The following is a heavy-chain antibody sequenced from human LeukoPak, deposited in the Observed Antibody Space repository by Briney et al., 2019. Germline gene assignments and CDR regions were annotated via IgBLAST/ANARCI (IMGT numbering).Heavy chain of an antibody. CDR2: IVVGSGNT. Sequence: TSVKVSCKASGFTFTSSAMHWVRQARGQRLEWIGWIVVGSGNTNYAQKFQERVTITRDMSTSTAYMELSSLRSEDTAVYYCAAIPGYYYDSSGYSWFDYWGQGTLVTVSS. J-gene: IGHJ5*01. CDR1: GFTFTSSA. CDR3: AAIPGYYYDSSGYSWFDY. D-gene: IGHD3-22*01. V-gene: IGHV1-58*02.